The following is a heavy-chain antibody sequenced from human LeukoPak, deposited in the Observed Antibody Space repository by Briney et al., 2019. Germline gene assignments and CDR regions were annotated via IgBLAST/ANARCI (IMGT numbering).Heavy chain of an antibody. CDR2: ISAYNGNT. CDR1: GYTFTSYG. CDR3: ARSVTIFGVATLGY. V-gene: IGHV1-18*01. Sequence: ASVKVSCKASGYTFTSYGISWVRQAPGQGLEWMGWISAYNGNTNYAQKLQGRVTMTTDTSTSTAYMELRSLRSDDTAVYYCARSVTIFGVATLGYWGQGTPVTVSS. D-gene: IGHD3-3*01. J-gene: IGHJ4*02.